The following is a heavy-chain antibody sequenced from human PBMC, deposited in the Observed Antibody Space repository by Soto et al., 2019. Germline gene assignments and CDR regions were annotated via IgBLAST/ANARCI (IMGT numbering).Heavy chain of an antibody. Sequence: SETLSLTCTVYVDSITNNHWWIWVREPPGKGPELIGEIYHTGIANYNPSLESRVAFSVDKSKNQFSLSLTSVTAADTAVYYCVSKMGPYYYGLDVWGQGTKVTVSS. V-gene: IGHV4-4*02. D-gene: IGHD2-8*01. CDR2: IYHTGIA. J-gene: IGHJ6*02. CDR1: VDSITNNHW. CDR3: VSKMGPYYYGLDV.